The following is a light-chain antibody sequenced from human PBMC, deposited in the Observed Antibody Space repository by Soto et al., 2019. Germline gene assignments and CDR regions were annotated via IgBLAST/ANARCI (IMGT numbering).Light chain of an antibody. Sequence: DIQMTQSPSSLSASVGDRVTVSCRASQNIGTYLNWYQQKSGKAPEVLISDASSLHSGVPSRFSGSGSGTDFTLTISSLQPEDAAAYYCQQRFNTPLSFGGGTKVEI. CDR2: DAS. J-gene: IGKJ4*01. CDR1: QNIGTY. V-gene: IGKV1-39*01. CDR3: QQRFNTPLS.